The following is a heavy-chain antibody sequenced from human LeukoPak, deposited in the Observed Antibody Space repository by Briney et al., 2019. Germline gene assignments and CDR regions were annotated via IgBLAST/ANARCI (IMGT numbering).Heavy chain of an antibody. CDR2: IYYSGST. D-gene: IGHD1-1*01. CDR3: ARNTSVAGDAFVI. CDR1: GGSLSSYY. J-gene: IGHJ3*02. Sequence: SETLSLSCAVSGGSLSSYYWAWIRQTPGKGLEWIGQIYYSGSTNYNPSLKSRVTISVDTSKNHFSLKVSSVTAADTAVYYCARNTSVAGDAFVILGQGGKVIVSS. V-gene: IGHV4-59*01.